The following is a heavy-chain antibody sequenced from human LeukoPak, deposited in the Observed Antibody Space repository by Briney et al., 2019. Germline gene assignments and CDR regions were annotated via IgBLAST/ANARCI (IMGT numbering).Heavy chain of an antibody. V-gene: IGHV3-23*01. CDR1: GFIFSSYA. D-gene: IGHD2-2*01. CDR2: ISGSGGST. J-gene: IGHJ4*02. Sequence: GGSLRLSCAASGFIFSSYAMSWVRQAPGKGLEWVSTISGSGGSTYYADSVKGRFTISRDNSKNTLYLQMNSLRAEDTAVYYCAKAREYCSSTDCYPTFDYWGQGTLVTVSS. CDR3: AKAREYCSSTDCYPTFDY.